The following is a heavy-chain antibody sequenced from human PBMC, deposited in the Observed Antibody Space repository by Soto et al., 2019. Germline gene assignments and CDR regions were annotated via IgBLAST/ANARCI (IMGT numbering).Heavy chain of an antibody. Sequence: EVQLVESGGGLVQPGGSLRLSCAASGFTFSSYWMHWVRQAPGKGLVWVSRINSDGSSTSYADSVKGRFTISRDNAKNTLDLQMNSLRAEDTAVYYCARRAFAGTYYYYGMDVWGQGTTVTVSS. CDR1: GFTFSSYW. CDR2: INSDGSST. D-gene: IGHD1-1*01. CDR3: ARRAFAGTYYYYGMDV. J-gene: IGHJ6*02. V-gene: IGHV3-74*01.